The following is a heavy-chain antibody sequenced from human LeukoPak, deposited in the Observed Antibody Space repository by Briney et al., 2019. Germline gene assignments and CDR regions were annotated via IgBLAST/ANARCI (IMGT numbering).Heavy chain of an antibody. D-gene: IGHD1-14*01. CDR2: MNPNSGNT. CDR1: GYSFSSYD. V-gene: IGHV1-8*01. CDR3: ARGRGGNRNWFDP. Sequence: ASVKVSCKASGYSFSSYDINWVRQATGQGLEWMGWMNPNSGNTGYAQKFQGRVTMTRNTSINTAYMELSGLISEDTAVYYCARGRGGNRNWFDPWGQGTLVTVSS. J-gene: IGHJ5*02.